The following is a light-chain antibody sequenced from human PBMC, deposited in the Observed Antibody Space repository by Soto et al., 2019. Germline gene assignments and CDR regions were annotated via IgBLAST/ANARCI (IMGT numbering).Light chain of an antibody. J-gene: IGLJ1*01. CDR2: EVS. V-gene: IGLV2-23*02. CDR3: SSYAGSSTFYV. Sequence: QSALTQPASVSGSPGQSITISCTGTSSDVGSYNLVSWYQQHPGKAPKLMIYEVSQWPSGVSNRFSGSKSGKTASLTISGLQAEDEADYYCSSYAGSSTFYVFGTGTKLTVL. CDR1: SSDVGSYNL.